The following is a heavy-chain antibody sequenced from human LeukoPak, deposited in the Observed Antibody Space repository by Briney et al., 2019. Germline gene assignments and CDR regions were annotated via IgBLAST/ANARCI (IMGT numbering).Heavy chain of an antibody. CDR3: ARAGEVVTAIRSKYFDL. CDR1: GASISSYY. J-gene: IGHJ2*01. D-gene: IGHD2-21*02. CDR2: IYYSGST. V-gene: IGHV4-59*01. Sequence: PSETLSLTCTVSGASISSYYWSWIRQPPGKGLECVGYIYYSGSTNYNPSLKSRVTISVDTSKNQFSLKLSSVTAADTAVYYCARAGEVVTAIRSKYFDLWGRGTLVTVSS.